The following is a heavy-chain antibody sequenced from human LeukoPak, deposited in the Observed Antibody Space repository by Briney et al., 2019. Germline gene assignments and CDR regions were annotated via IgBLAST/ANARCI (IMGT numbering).Heavy chain of an antibody. D-gene: IGHD6-19*01. V-gene: IGHV3-21*01. CDR2: ITSTSSYI. J-gene: IGHJ1*01. CDR3: ARVDNNGLYSEYFDH. Sequence: GGSLRLSCAGSEFTFRSYSMHWVRQAPGKGLEWVSSITSTSSYIYYGDSVKGRFTTSRDNAKNSLFLQMHSLRAEDTAVYYCARVDNNGLYSEYFDHWGQGTLVTVSS. CDR1: EFTFRSYS.